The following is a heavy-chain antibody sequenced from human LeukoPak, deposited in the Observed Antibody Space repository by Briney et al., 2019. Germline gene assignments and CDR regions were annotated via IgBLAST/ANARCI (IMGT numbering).Heavy chain of an antibody. V-gene: IGHV4-31*03. CDR1: GGSISSGGYY. Sequence: SETLSLTCTVSGGSISSGGYYWSWIRQHPGKGLEWIGYIYYSGSTYYNPSLKSRVTISVDTSKNQFSLKLSSVTAADTAVYYCARDGPTIKQLDYWGQGTLVTVSS. CDR2: IYYSGST. J-gene: IGHJ4*02. D-gene: IGHD1-20*01. CDR3: ARDGPTIKQLDY.